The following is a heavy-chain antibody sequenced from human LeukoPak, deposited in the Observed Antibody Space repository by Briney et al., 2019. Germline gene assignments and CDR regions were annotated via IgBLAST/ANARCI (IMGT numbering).Heavy chain of an antibody. Sequence: GESLKISCKGSGYSFTSYWIGWVRQMPGKGLEWMGIIYPGDSDTRYSPSFQGQVTISADKSISTAYLQWSSLKASDTAMYYCARRRFGELLSRNWFDPWGQGTLVTVSS. CDR1: GYSFTSYW. CDR2: IYPGDSDT. D-gene: IGHD3-10*01. CDR3: ARRRFGELLSRNWFDP. V-gene: IGHV5-51*01. J-gene: IGHJ5*02.